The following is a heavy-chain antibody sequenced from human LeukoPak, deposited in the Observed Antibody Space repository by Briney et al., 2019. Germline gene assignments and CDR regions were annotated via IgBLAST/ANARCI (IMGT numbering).Heavy chain of an antibody. J-gene: IGHJ4*02. CDR2: INPYTGAA. Sequence: ASVKVSCKASGYTFTENYIHWVRQAPGQGLEWMGLINPYTGAANYTQNFQGRVTMTRDTSVSTAYTHLSGLRSDDTAVYYCARGKSGYSPWGQGTPVTVSS. CDR3: ARGKSGYSP. D-gene: IGHD3-22*01. CDR1: GYTFTENY. V-gene: IGHV1-2*02.